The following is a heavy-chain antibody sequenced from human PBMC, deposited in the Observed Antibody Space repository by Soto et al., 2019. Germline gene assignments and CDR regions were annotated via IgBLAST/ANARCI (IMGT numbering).Heavy chain of an antibody. D-gene: IGHD2-8*01. CDR2: IKSVGSGGTG. J-gene: IGHJ4*02. CDR3: CWCGSINYYFNQ. CDR1: GLKFSDAW. V-gene: IGHV3-15*01. Sequence: EVQLVESGGDLVKPGGSLRLSCIVSGLKFSDAWMSWVRQVPGKGLEWVGRIKSVGSGGTGDYAAPVRGRFTISRDDSKNTVYLQMDSLKTEDTAMYYCCWCGSINYYFNQWGQGTLVTVSS.